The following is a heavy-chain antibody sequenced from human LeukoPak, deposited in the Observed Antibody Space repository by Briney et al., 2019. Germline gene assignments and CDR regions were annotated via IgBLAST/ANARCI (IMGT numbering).Heavy chain of an antibody. D-gene: IGHD3-22*01. V-gene: IGHV1-69*05. Sequence: GASVKVSCKASGGTFSSYAISWVRQAPGQGLEWVGRIIPIFCTANYVQKFQGRVTITTDESTSTAYMELSSLRSEDTAVYYCARDRPDYYDSSGYRLAYWGQGTLVTVSS. CDR1: GGTFSSYA. CDR3: ARDRPDYYDSSGYRLAY. CDR2: IIPIFCTA. J-gene: IGHJ4*02.